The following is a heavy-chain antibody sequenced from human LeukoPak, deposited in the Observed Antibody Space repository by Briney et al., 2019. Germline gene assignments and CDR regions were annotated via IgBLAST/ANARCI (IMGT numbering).Heavy chain of an antibody. CDR1: GYTLTELS. J-gene: IGHJ6*02. D-gene: IGHD3-16*02. V-gene: IGHV1-24*01. Sequence: ASVKVSCKVSGYTLTELSMHWVRQAPGKGLEWMGGFDPEDGETIYAQKFQGRVTMTRDTSISTAYMELSRLRSDDTAVYYCASRLSGDYDYVWGSYPLGMDVWGQGTTVTVSS. CDR3: ASRLSGDYDYVWGSYPLGMDV. CDR2: FDPEDGET.